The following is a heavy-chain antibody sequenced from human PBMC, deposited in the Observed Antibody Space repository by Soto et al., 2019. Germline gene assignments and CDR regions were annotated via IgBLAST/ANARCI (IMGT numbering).Heavy chain of an antibody. Sequence: PSETLSLTCTVSGDCMTYSYWSWIRLLPGKGLEWVGYIYYSGSTSYNPSLRRRVIMSVDTSKRQFSLQLKSVTAADTAIYYCARTVLGPDILADQFVDYYYYMDVWGKGTTVTVSS. D-gene: IGHD3-9*01. CDR1: GDCMTYSY. V-gene: IGHV4-59*08. CDR3: ARTVLGPDILADQFVDYYYYMDV. CDR2: IYYSGST. J-gene: IGHJ6*03.